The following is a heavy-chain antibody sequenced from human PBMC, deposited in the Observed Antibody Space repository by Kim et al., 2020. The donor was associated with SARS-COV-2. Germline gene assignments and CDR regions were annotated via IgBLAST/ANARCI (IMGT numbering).Heavy chain of an antibody. CDR1: GVSISGDY. D-gene: IGHD3-10*01. CDR3: ARHLSGSGAFYNVGY. CDR2: ISYAGTM. J-gene: IGHJ4*02. Sequence: SETLSLTCNVSGVSISGDYWSWIRKTPEKGLQWIASISYAGTMSYNPSLKSRVTISVDTSKNQVSLKLSSVTAADTAMYYCARHLSGSGAFYNVGYWGQGSLVTVSS. V-gene: IGHV4-59*08.